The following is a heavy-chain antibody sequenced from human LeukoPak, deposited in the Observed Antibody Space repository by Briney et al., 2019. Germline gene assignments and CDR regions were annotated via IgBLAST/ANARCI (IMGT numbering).Heavy chain of an antibody. CDR3: ATRIYYDSSGYLD. J-gene: IGHJ4*02. CDR2: IYSGGST. CDR1: GFTVSSNY. Sequence: PGGSLRLSCAASGFTVSSNYMSWVRQAPGKGLEWVSVIYSGGSTYYADSVKGRFTISRDNSKNTLYLQMNSLRAEDTAVYYCATRIYYDSSGYLDWGQGTLVTVSS. V-gene: IGHV3-53*01. D-gene: IGHD3-22*01.